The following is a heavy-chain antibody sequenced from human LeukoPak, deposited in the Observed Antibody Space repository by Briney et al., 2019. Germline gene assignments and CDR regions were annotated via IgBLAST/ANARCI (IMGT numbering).Heavy chain of an antibody. V-gene: IGHV4-39*01. CDR1: GGSISSSSYY. CDR3: ARSRRQLRYFDWLLNPIDY. D-gene: IGHD3-9*01. J-gene: IGHJ4*02. CDR2: IYYSGST. Sequence: SETLSLTCTVSGGSISSSSYYWGWIRQPPGRGLEWIGNIYYSGSTYYNPSLKSRVTVSVDTSKNQFSLKLSSVTAADTAVYYCARSRRQLRYFDWLLNPIDYWGQGTLVTVSS.